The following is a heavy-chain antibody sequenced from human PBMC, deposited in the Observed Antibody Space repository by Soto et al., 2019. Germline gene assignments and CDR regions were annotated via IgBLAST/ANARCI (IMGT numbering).Heavy chain of an antibody. CDR3: ARAVGYYDSSGHDAFDI. Sequence: QVQLQESGPGLVKPSQTLSLTCTVSGGSISSGDYYWSWIRQAPGKGLEWIGYIYYGGSTYYNPSLKSRVTISVDTSTNQLSLKLSSVTAADTAVYYCARAVGYYDSSGHDAFDIWCQGTMVTVSS. V-gene: IGHV4-30-4*01. CDR1: GGSISSGDYY. D-gene: IGHD3-22*01. CDR2: IYYGGST. J-gene: IGHJ3*02.